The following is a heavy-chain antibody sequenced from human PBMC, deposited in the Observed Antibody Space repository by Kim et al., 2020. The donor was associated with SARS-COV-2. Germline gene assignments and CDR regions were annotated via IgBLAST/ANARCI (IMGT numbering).Heavy chain of an antibody. CDR1: GAGYGFIFTDAW. CDR2: IRGITDGGAT. Sequence: GGSLRLSCAASGAGYGFIFTDAWMNWVRQVPGKGLEWIGRIRGITDGGATDYAAPVRGRFAISRDDSKNTLYLQMNNVKIEDRGVYYCATSLSLRDV. CDR3: ATSLSLRDV. J-gene: IGHJ6*01. V-gene: IGHV3-15*01. D-gene: IGHD3-16*01.